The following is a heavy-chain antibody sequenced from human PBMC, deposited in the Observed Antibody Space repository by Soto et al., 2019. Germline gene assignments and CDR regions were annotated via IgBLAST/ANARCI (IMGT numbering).Heavy chain of an antibody. V-gene: IGHV4-4*02. J-gene: IGHJ3*01. CDR3: ARVVLSITRGAFDA. CDR2: ISHSGTS. Sequence: QVQLQESGPGLVKPSGTLSLTCAVSGGSISSSHWWTWVRQSPGKGLEYIGEISHSGTSNSNPSLNIRVTLSVDRSNNHFSLTLTSVTAADTAVYYCARVVLSITRGAFDAWGQGTPVIVSS. D-gene: IGHD1-20*01. CDR1: GGSISSSHW.